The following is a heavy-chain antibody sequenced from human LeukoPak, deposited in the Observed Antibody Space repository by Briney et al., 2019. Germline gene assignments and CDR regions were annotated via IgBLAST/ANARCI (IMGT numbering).Heavy chain of an antibody. Sequence: SETLSLTCAVYGVSFSGFYWRRIPQPPGKGLEWIGEISHSGSTNYNPSLKSRVTIPVDTSKNQFSLELSSVTAADTAVYYCARGRGRHSSSWYYFDYWGQGTLVTVFS. CDR2: ISHSGST. D-gene: IGHD6-13*01. CDR3: ARGRGRHSSSWYYFDY. V-gene: IGHV4-34*01. J-gene: IGHJ4*02. CDR1: GVSFSGFY.